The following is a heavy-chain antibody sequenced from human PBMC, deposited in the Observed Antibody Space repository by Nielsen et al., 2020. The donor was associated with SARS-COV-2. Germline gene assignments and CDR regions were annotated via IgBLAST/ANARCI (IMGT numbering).Heavy chain of an antibody. D-gene: IGHD6-13*01. J-gene: IGHJ6*02. CDR3: ARARPYSSSWPYIPYYYYGMDV. V-gene: IGHV1-69*04. CDR2: IIPILGIA. Sequence: WVRQAPGQGLEWMGRIIPILGIANYAQKFQGRVTITADKSTSTAYMELNSLRAEDTAVYYCARARPYSSSWPYIPYYYYGMDVWGQGTTVTVSS.